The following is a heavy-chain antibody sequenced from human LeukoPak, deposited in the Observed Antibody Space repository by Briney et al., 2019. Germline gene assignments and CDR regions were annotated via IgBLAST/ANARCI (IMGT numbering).Heavy chain of an antibody. CDR1: GFTFDDCA. CDR2: ISWNSGSI. CDR3: AKEDYGDYPGNYGMDV. D-gene: IGHD4-17*01. J-gene: IGHJ6*02. V-gene: IGHV3-9*01. Sequence: PGGSLRLSCAASGFTFDDCAMHWVRQAPGKGLEWVSGISWNSGSIGYADSVKGRFTISRDNAKNSLYLQMNSLRAEDTALYYCAKEDYGDYPGNYGMDVWGQGTTVTVSS.